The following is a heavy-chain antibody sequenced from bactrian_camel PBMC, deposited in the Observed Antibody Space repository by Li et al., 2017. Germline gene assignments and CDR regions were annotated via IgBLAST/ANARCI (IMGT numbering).Heavy chain of an antibody. D-gene: IGHD1*01. J-gene: IGHJ6*01. CDR1: GDTYRGYC. V-gene: IGHV3S55*01. CDR3: AVDQPCNACRGGHCPYPSSHGY. Sequence: HVQLVESGGGSVQAGESLRLSCAASGDTYRGYCMGWFRQAPGKEREAVALMEIDGTTTYADSVKGRFTISQDNAKNTLYLQMNSLKPEDTGTYYCAVDQPCNACRGGHCPYPSSHGYWGQGTQVTVS. CDR2: MEIDGTT.